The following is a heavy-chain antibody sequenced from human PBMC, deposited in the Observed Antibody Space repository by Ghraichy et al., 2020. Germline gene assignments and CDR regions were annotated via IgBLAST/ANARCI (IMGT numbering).Heavy chain of an antibody. CDR2: INAGNGNT. D-gene: IGHD5-18*01. J-gene: IGHJ4*02. CDR3: ARGGIQLWAYFDY. CDR1: GYTFTTYA. V-gene: IGHV1-3*01. Sequence: ASVKVSCKASGYTFTTYAIHWVRQAPGQRLEWLGWINAGNGNTKYSQKLQGRVTITRDTSASTAYMELSSLRSEDTAVYYCARGGIQLWAYFDYWGQGTLVTVSS.